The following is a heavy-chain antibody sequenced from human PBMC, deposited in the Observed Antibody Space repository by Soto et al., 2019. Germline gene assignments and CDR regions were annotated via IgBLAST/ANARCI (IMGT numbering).Heavy chain of an antibody. CDR3: AAQPTTYDYVWGSVLFDY. V-gene: IGHV1-69*13. CDR2: IIPIFGTA. CDR1: GGSFIIYA. D-gene: IGHD3-16*01. J-gene: IGHJ4*02. Sequence: GASVTVSCKDSGGSFIIYASSWVRRAPGQGLEWMGGIIPIFGTANYAQKFQGRVTITADESTSTAYMELSSLRSEDTAVYYCAAQPTTYDYVWGSVLFDYWGQGTLVTVSS.